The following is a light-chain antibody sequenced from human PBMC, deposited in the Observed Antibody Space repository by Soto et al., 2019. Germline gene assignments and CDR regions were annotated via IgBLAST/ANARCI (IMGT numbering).Light chain of an antibody. V-gene: IGKV3-20*01. CDR1: QSVSSSY. J-gene: IGKJ1*01. CDR3: QQYGSSRCT. CDR2: GAS. Sequence: EIVLTQSPGTLSLSPGERATLSCRASQSVSSSYLAWYQQKPGQAPRLLIYGASSRATGIPDRFSGSGSGTDFTLSISRLEPVDFAVYYCQQYGSSRCTFGQGTKVEIK.